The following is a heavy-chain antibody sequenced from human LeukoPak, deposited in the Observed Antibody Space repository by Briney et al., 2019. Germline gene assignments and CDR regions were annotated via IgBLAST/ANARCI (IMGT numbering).Heavy chain of an antibody. CDR1: GFTFSDYY. CDR2: ISSSSSYT. D-gene: IGHD2-2*01. CDR3: ARFLAGGLLPATFDY. J-gene: IGHJ4*02. Sequence: GGSLRLSCAASGFTFSDYYMSWIRQAPGKGLEWVSYISSSSSYTNYADSVKGRFTISRDNAKNSLYLRMNSLRAEDTAVYYCARFLAGGLLPATFDYWGQGTLVTVSS. V-gene: IGHV3-11*03.